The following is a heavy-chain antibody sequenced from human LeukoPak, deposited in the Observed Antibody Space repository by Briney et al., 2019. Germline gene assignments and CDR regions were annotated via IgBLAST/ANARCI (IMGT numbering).Heavy chain of an antibody. CDR2: IIPIFGTA. V-gene: IGHV1-69*06. Sequence: GASVKVSCKASGGTFSSYAISWVRQAPGQGLEWMGRIIPIFGTANYAQKFQGRVTITADKSTSTAYMELSSLRSEDTAVYYCARDGDTAMVEVYYYMDVWGKGTTVTVSS. D-gene: IGHD5-18*01. CDR3: ARDGDTAMVEVYYYMDV. CDR1: GGTFSSYA. J-gene: IGHJ6*03.